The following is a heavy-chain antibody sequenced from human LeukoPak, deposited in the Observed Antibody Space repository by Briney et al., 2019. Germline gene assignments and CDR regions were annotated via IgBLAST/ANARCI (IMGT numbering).Heavy chain of an antibody. D-gene: IGHD2-2*01. J-gene: IGHJ3*02. CDR1: GGSISSSSYY. CDR2: IYYSGST. V-gene: IGHV4-39*07. Sequence: SETLSLTCTVSGGSISSSSYYWGWIRQPPGKGLEWIGSIYYSGSTYYNPSLKSRVTISVDTSKNQFSLKLSSVTAADTAVYFCAREALGYCSSTSCAPADAFDIWGQGTMVTVSS. CDR3: AREALGYCSSTSCAPADAFDI.